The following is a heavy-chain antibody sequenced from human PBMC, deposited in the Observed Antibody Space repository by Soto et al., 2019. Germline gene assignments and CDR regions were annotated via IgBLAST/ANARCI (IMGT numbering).Heavy chain of an antibody. J-gene: IGHJ6*02. CDR2: INPNSGGT. D-gene: IGHD3-16*02. Sequence: ASVKVSCKASGYTFTGCYMRWVRQAPGQGLEWMGWINPNSGGTNYAQKFQGWVTMTRDTSISTAYMELSRLRSDDTAVYYCARGPLGYDYVWGSYLVMDVWGQGTTVTVSS. CDR1: GYTFTGCY. V-gene: IGHV1-2*04. CDR3: ARGPLGYDYVWGSYLVMDV.